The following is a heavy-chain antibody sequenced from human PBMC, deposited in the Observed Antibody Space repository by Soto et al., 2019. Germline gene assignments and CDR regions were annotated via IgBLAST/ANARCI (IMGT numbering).Heavy chain of an antibody. CDR2: ISAYNGNT. V-gene: IGHV1-18*01. Sequence: ASVKVSCKASGYTFTSYGISWVRQAPGQGLEWMGWISAYNGNTNYAQKLQGRVTMTTDTSTSTAYMELRSLRSDDTAVYYCARERPGYCSSTSCYVYYYYGMDVWGQGTTVTVS. CDR1: GYTFTSYG. J-gene: IGHJ6*02. CDR3: ARERPGYCSSTSCYVYYYYGMDV. D-gene: IGHD2-2*01.